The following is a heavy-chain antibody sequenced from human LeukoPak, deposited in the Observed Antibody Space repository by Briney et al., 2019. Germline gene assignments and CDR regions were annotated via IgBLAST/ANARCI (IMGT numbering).Heavy chain of an antibody. J-gene: IGHJ4*02. CDR2: IYYSGST. Sequence: SETLSLTCTVSGGSISSYYWSWSRQPPGRGLEWIGYIYYSGSTNYNPSLKSRVTISVDTSKNQISLKLSSVTAADTAVYYCASLRRYYYGSGSFDYWGQGTLVTVSS. CDR3: ASLRRYYYGSGSFDY. D-gene: IGHD3-10*01. V-gene: IGHV4-59*01. CDR1: GGSISSYY.